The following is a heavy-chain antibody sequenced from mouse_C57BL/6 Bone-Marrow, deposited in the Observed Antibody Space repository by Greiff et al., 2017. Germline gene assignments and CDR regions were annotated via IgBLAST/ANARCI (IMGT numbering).Heavy chain of an antibody. D-gene: IGHD4-1*01. CDR3: ARRFNWDVYFDY. J-gene: IGHJ2*01. Sequence: VQLQQSGGDLVKPGGSLKLSCAASGFTFSSYVLSWVRQTPDKRLELVVTISSGGSYTYYPDSVKGLFTISRDNAKNTLYLQMSSLKSEHTAMYYGARRFNWDVYFDYWGQGTTLTVSS. CDR1: GFTFSSYV. CDR2: ISSGGSYT. V-gene: IGHV5-6*01.